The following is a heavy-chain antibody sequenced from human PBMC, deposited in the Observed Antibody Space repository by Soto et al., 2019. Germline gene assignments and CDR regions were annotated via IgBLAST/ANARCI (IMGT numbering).Heavy chain of an antibody. V-gene: IGHV3-23*01. CDR1: GFCFGSYA. CDR2: ISGGGDGT. CDR3: AKVEGGSGSYNRACDY. J-gene: IGHJ4*02. D-gene: IGHD3-10*01. Sequence: PGGSLRLSCAAHGFCFGSYAMRWVRQAPGKGLEWVSTISGGGDGTYYADSVKGRFTISKDNSKNTLYLQMNSLRGEDTVVYYCAKVEGGSGSYNRACDYWGQGIMVTVSS.